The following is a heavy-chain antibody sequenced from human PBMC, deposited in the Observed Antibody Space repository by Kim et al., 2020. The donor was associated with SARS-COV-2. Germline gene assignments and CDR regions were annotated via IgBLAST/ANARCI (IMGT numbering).Heavy chain of an antibody. V-gene: IGHV3-74*01. Sequence: GGSLRLSCAASGFTFSSYWMHWVRQAPGKGLVWVSRINGGGSSTNYADSVKGRFTISRDNAKNTLYLQMNSLRAEDTAVYYCARSYCRGGSCYPHDYWGQGTLVTVSS. J-gene: IGHJ4*02. D-gene: IGHD2-15*01. CDR2: INGGGSST. CDR3: ARSYCRGGSCYPHDY. CDR1: GFTFSSYW.